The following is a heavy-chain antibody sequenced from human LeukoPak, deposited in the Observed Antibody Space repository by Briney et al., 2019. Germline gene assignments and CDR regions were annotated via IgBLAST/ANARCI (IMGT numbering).Heavy chain of an antibody. D-gene: IGHD6-13*01. CDR1: GFTFSSYS. CDR2: ISGSGGST. CDR3: AKDQSYSSIPSEGAFDI. V-gene: IGHV3-23*01. J-gene: IGHJ3*02. Sequence: GGSLRLSCAASGFTFSSYSMNWVRQAPGKGLEWVSAISGSGGSTYYADSVKGRFTISRDNSKNTLYLQMNSLRAEDTAVYYCAKDQSYSSIPSEGAFDIWGQGTMVTVSS.